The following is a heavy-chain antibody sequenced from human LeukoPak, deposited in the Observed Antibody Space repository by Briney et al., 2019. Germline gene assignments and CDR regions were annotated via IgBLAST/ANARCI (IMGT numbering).Heavy chain of an antibody. CDR2: LYYSGKT. Sequence: PSETLSLTCIISDDSISSSTYYWGWIRQPPGKGLEWIGTLYYSGKTYYNPSLKSRVTISIDTSKNQFSLKLTSVTAADTAFYYCARIAGYYDSNHYYYYLGFDIWGQGTMVTVSS. CDR3: ARIAGYYDSNHYYYYLGFDI. J-gene: IGHJ3*02. D-gene: IGHD3-22*01. V-gene: IGHV4-39*07. CDR1: DDSISSSTYY.